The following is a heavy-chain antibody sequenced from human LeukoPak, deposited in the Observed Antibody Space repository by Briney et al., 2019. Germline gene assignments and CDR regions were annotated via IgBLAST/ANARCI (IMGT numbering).Heavy chain of an antibody. V-gene: IGHV4-39*01. J-gene: IGHJ3*02. Sequence: SETLSLTCTVSGGSISSSSSYWGWIRQPPGKGLEWIGSIYYSGSTYYNPSLKSRVTISVDTSKNQFSLKLSSVTAADTAVYYCARRRAFDIWGQGTMVTVSS. CDR3: ARRRAFDI. CDR1: GGSISSSSSY. CDR2: IYYSGST.